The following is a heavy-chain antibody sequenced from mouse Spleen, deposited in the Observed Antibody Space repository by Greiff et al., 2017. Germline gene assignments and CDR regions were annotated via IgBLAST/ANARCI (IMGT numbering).Heavy chain of an antibody. D-gene: IGHD2-4*01. Sequence: EVQGVESGPELVKPGASVKISCKASGYSFTDYNMNWVKQSNGKSLEWIGVINPNYGTTSYNQKFKGKATLTVDQSSSTAYMQLNSLTSEDSAVYYCARWDYDYDFYAMDYWGQGTSVTVSS. CDR3: ARWDYDYDFYAMDY. J-gene: IGHJ4*01. CDR1: GYSFTDYN. CDR2: INPNYGTT. V-gene: IGHV1-39*01.